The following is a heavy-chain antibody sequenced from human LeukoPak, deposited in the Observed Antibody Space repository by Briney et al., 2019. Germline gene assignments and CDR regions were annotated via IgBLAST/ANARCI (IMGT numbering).Heavy chain of an antibody. CDR3: ARDYGGGYDRHFDY. D-gene: IGHD5-12*01. CDR2: IIPIFGTA. V-gene: IGHV1-69*01. Sequence: SVKVSCKASGGTFSSYTISWVRQAPGQGLEWMGGIIPIFGTANYAQKFQGRVTITADESTSTAYMELSSLRSEDTAVYYCARDYGGGYDRHFDYWGQGTLVTVSS. CDR1: GGTFSSYT. J-gene: IGHJ4*02.